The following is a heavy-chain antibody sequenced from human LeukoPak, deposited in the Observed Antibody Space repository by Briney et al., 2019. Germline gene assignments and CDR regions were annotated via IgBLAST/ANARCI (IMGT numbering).Heavy chain of an antibody. CDR3: AREGYQFLSNNYYDYSDL. J-gene: IGHJ6*03. CDR2: IKHDGSEK. CDR1: RFPFSSHG. V-gene: IGHV3-7*01. Sequence: GGSLPLSCAASRFPFSSHGMSWVRQAPGKGLEWVGNIKHDGSEKYYVDSVKGRFTISRDNAKNSLYLQMNGLRAEDTAVYYCAREGYQFLSNNYYDYSDLWGKGTSDSVSS. D-gene: IGHD2-2*01.